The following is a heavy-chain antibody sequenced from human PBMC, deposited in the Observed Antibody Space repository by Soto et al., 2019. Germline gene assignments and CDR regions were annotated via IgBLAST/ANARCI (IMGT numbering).Heavy chain of an antibody. Sequence: SVKVSCKASGGTFSSYAISWVRQAPGQGHGWMGGINLIFGTANYAQKFQGRVTITADESTSTADMELSSLRSEDTAVYYCARDLPDPGIAAAGPFDPWCLGTLVNVSS. V-gene: IGHV1-69*13. CDR2: INLIFGTA. CDR3: ARDLPDPGIAAAGPFDP. CDR1: GGTFSSYA. D-gene: IGHD6-13*01. J-gene: IGHJ5*02.